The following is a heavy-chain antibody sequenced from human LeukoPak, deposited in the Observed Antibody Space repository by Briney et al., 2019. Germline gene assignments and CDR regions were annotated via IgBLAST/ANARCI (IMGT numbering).Heavy chain of an antibody. V-gene: IGHV1-8*03. CDR2: MNPNWGNT. J-gene: IGHJ6*03. CDR1: GYTFTSYD. Sequence: ASVKLSCKSSGYTFTSYDINWVRQATGQGLEWMGGMNPNWGNTGHTQNSQRRVTISGKTSMSTAYSELRTAISEDTAVYYCARVLGYYYYMDVWGKGTTVTVSS. D-gene: IGHD2-15*01. CDR3: ARVLGYYYYMDV.